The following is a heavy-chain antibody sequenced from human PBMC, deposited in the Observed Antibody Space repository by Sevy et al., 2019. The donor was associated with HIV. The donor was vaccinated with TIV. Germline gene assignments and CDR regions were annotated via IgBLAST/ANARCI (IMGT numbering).Heavy chain of an antibody. D-gene: IGHD3-10*01. V-gene: IGHV3-15*01. J-gene: IGHJ3*02. Sequence: GGSLRLSCAASGFTFSNAWMSWVRQAPGKGLEWVGRIKSKTDGGTTDYAAPVKGRFTISRDDSKNTLYLQMNSLKAEDTAVYYCARGVRGRCGDDAFDIWGQGTMVTVSS. CDR2: IKSKTDGGTT. CDR1: GFTFSNAW. CDR3: ARGVRGRCGDDAFDI.